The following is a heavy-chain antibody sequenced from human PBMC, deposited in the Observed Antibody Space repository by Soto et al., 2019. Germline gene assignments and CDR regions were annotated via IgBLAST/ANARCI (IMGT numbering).Heavy chain of an antibody. CDR3: ARASTVTNAFEY. CDR2: IIPVLATP. D-gene: IGHD4-17*01. CDR1: GGTFSRSA. V-gene: IGHV1-69*11. J-gene: IGHJ4*02. Sequence: QVQLVQSGAEVKKPGSSVKVSCKASGGTFSRSAISWVRQAPGQGLEWMGTIIPVLATPKYAQKFQGRVTITADESTSTVYMELYSLMSEDTAFYYCARASTVTNAFEYWGQGTLVTVSS.